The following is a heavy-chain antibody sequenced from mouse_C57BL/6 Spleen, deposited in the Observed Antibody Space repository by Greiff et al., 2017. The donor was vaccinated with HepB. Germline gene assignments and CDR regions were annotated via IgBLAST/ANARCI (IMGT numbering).Heavy chain of an antibody. CDR3: AMAGAYYAMDC. CDR2: IHPSDSDT. D-gene: IGHD6-1*01. CDR1: GYTFTSYW. Sequence: QVQLQQPGAELVKPGASVKVSCKASGYTFTSYWMHWVKQRPGQGLEWIGRIHPSDSDTNYNQKFKGKATLTADKSSSTAYMPLSSLTSEDSAVYYCAMAGAYYAMDCWGQGTSVTVSS. V-gene: IGHV1-74*01. J-gene: IGHJ4*01.